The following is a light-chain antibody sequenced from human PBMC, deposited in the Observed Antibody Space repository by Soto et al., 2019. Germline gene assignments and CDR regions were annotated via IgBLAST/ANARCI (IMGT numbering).Light chain of an antibody. CDR2: AAS. J-gene: IGKJ1*01. CDR3: QQSYSTPRT. V-gene: IGKV1-39*01. CDR1: QSISSY. Sequence: DIQMTQSPSSLSASVGDRVTITCRASQSISSYLNWYQQKPGKAPKPLIYAASSLQSGVPSRFSGSGSGTDFTLTISSLQPEDFATYYCQQSYSTPRTFGQGTTVDI.